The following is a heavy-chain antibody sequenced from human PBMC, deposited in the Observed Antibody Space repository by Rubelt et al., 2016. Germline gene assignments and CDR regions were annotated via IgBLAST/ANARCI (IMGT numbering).Heavy chain of an antibody. CDR2: ISYDGTNK. J-gene: IGHJ4*02. D-gene: IGHD5-12*01. Sequence: GAVISYDGTNKYYADSVKGRFTISRDNSKNTLYLQMNSLRAEDTAVYYCAREGYSGYDPEKTIDYWGQGTLVTVSS. V-gene: IGHV3-30*01. CDR3: AREGYSGYDPEKTIDY.